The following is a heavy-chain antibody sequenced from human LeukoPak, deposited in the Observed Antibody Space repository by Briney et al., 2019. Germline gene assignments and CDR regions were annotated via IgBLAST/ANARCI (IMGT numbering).Heavy chain of an antibody. CDR2: LSGSGGST. D-gene: IGHD3-22*01. V-gene: IGHV3-23*01. Sequence: PGGSLRLSCAASLFTLSAYALSGVSAALGRGLERVSVLSGSGGSTHYADSARGRFTTSRDNSQNTLYVQKRSLRAEDTRLYYSAEGLQVGSGYHPDYWGRGTLVTVSS. CDR1: LFTLSAYA. J-gene: IGHJ4*02. CDR3: AEGLQVGSGYHPDY.